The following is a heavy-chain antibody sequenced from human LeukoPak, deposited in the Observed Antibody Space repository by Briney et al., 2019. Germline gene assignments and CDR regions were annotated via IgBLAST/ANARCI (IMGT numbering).Heavy chain of an antibody. Sequence: SETLSLTCAVYGGSFSGYYWSWIRQSPGKGLEWIGEINHSGSTNYNPSLKSRVTISVDTSKNQFSLEVSSVTAADTAVYYCARQHYYGSRSYWLDYYYMDVWGKGTTVTISS. CDR2: INHSGST. J-gene: IGHJ6*03. CDR1: GGSFSGYY. CDR3: ARQHYYGSRSYWLDYYYMDV. D-gene: IGHD3-10*01. V-gene: IGHV4-34*01.